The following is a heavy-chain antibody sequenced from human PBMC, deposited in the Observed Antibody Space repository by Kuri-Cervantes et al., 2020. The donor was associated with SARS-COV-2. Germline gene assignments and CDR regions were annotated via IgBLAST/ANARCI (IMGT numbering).Heavy chain of an antibody. Sequence: SVKVSCKASGGTFSSYAISWVRQAPGQGLEWMGGIIPIFGTANYAQKFQGRVTITTDESTSTAYMELSSLRSEDTAVYYCARRRGRIAVDFDYWGQGTLVTVSS. V-gene: IGHV1-69*05. J-gene: IGHJ4*02. CDR2: IIPIFGTA. D-gene: IGHD6-19*01. CDR1: GGTFSSYA. CDR3: ARRRGRIAVDFDY.